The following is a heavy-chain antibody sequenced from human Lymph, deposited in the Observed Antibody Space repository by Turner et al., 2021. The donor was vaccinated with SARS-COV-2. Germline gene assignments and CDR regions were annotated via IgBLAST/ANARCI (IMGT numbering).Heavy chain of an antibody. Sequence: VQLVQSGAEVKKPGASVKVSCKASGYTFTSYDINWVRQATGQGLEWMGWMNPNSGNTGYAQKFQGRVTMTREISISTAYMELSTLRSEDTAVYYCARGRYSGGGMDVWGQGTTVTVSS. CDR3: ARGRYSGGGMDV. J-gene: IGHJ6*02. D-gene: IGHD1-26*01. CDR1: GYTFTSYD. V-gene: IGHV1-8*01. CDR2: MNPNSGNT.